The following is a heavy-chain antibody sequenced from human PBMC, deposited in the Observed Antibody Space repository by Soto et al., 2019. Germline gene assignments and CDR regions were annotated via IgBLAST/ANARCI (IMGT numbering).Heavy chain of an antibody. Sequence: ESGGGLVKPGGSLTLSCAASEFTFSNYTMNWVRQAPGKGLEWVSSISRSSRNIYYADSVKGRFTISRDNAKNALYLHMNSLRAGDTAVYYCARDLKVAGTNSFYYYGMDVWGQGTTVTVSS. V-gene: IGHV3-21*01. CDR3: ARDLKVAGTNSFYYYGMDV. D-gene: IGHD6-19*01. CDR2: ISRSSRNI. J-gene: IGHJ6*02. CDR1: EFTFSNYT.